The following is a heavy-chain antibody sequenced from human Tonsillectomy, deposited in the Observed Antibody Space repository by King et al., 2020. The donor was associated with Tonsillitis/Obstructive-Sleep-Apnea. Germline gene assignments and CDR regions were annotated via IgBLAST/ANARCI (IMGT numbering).Heavy chain of an antibody. CDR1: GFRFRRFG. CDR2: IWYDGSNR. CDR3: ARDNSSSSAFDH. J-gene: IGHJ4*02. D-gene: IGHD6-6*01. V-gene: IGHV3-33*01. Sequence: VQLVESGGGMVQPGRSLRLSCAAAGFRFRRFGMHWVRQAPGKGLEWVAVIWYDGSNRYYTDSVKGRFTISKDNSKNVLYLQMNSLTAEDTAVYYCARDNSSSSAFDHWGQGSLVTVSS.